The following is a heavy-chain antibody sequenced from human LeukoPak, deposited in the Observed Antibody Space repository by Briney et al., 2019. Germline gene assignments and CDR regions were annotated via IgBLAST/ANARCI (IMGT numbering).Heavy chain of an antibody. V-gene: IGHV4-34*01. D-gene: IGHD2-2*01. Sequence: SETLSVTCAVYGGSFCGYYWSWIRQPPGKGREWIGEINHSGSTNYNPSLKSRVTLSVDTSKNKFSLKLNSVTAADTALYFCARGGFEVPAASPLDYWGQGTLVTASS. J-gene: IGHJ4*02. CDR3: ARGGFEVPAASPLDY. CDR1: GGSFCGYY. CDR2: INHSGST.